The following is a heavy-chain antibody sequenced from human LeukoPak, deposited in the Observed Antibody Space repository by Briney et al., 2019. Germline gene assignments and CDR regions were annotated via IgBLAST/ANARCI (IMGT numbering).Heavy chain of an antibody. Sequence: PGGSLRLSCAASGFTVSSNYMSWVRQAPGKGLEWVSVIYSGGSTYYADSVKGRFTISRDNSKNTLYLQMNSLRAEDTAVYYCARDGSSGWYYGDAFDIWGQGTMVTVSS. CDR1: GFTVSSNY. J-gene: IGHJ3*02. CDR3: ARDGSSGWYYGDAFDI. D-gene: IGHD6-19*01. V-gene: IGHV3-53*01. CDR2: IYSGGST.